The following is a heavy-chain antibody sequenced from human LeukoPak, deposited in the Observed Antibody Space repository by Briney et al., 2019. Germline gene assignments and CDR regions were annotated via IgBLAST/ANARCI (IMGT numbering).Heavy chain of an antibody. J-gene: IGHJ4*02. CDR2: IYPGDSDT. CDR3: ARHVVPYSSGLAGFDY. D-gene: IGHD6-19*01. Sequence: GESLKISCKGSGYTFATYWIAWVRQMPGKGLEWVGIIYPGDSDTRYSPSFQGQVTISADKSITTAYLQWSGLKASDTAMYYCARHVVPYSSGLAGFDYWGQGTLVTVSS. CDR1: GYTFATYW. V-gene: IGHV5-51*01.